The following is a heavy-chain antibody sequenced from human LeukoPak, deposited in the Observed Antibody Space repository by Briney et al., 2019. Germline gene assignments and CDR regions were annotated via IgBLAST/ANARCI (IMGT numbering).Heavy chain of an antibody. J-gene: IGHJ4*02. D-gene: IGHD2-15*01. CDR3: ARLLVVAATPTMPDY. Sequence: ASVKVSCKASGYTFTNFAMNWVRQAPGQGLEWMGWISAYNGNTNYAQKLQGRVTMTTDTSTSTAYMELRSLRSDDTAVYYCARLLVVAATPTMPDYWGQGTLVTVSS. CDR2: ISAYNGNT. V-gene: IGHV1-18*01. CDR1: GYTFTNFA.